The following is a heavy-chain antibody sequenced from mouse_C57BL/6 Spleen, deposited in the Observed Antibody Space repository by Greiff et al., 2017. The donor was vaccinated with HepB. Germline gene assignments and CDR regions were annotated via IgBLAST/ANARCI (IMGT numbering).Heavy chain of an antibody. J-gene: IGHJ3*01. Sequence: QVQLQQPGAELVKPGASVKMSCKASGYTFTSYWITWVKQRPGQGLEWIGDIYPGSGSTNYNGKFKSKATLTVDTSSSTAYMQLSSLTSEDAAVYYCARYLYGRSFQFAYWGQGTLVTVSA. D-gene: IGHD1-1*01. CDR3: ARYLYGRSFQFAY. CDR2: IYPGSGST. CDR1: GYTFTSYW. V-gene: IGHV1-55*01.